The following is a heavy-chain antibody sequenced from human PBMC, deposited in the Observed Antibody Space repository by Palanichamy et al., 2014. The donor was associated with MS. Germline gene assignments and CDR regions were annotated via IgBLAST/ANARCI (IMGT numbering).Heavy chain of an antibody. CDR1: GYTFTSYA. J-gene: IGHJ4*02. CDR2: INAGNGNT. D-gene: IGHD2-15*01. Sequence: QVQLVQSGAEVKKPGASVKVSCKASGYTFTSYAMHWVRQAPGQRLEWMGWINAGNGNTKYSQKFQGRVTITRDTSASTAYMELSSLRSEDTAVYCCAVLGGLGYCSGGSCYSDYWGQGTLVTVSS. V-gene: IGHV1-3*01. CDR3: AVLGGLGYCSGGSCYSDY.